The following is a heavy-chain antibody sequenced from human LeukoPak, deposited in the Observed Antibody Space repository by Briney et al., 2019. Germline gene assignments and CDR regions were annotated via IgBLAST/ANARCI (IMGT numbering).Heavy chain of an antibody. CDR2: IYYSGST. D-gene: IGHD3-9*01. CDR1: GGSISSYY. V-gene: IGHV4-59*01. CDR3: AREVYFDWLLFDY. Sequence: SETLSLTCTVSGGSISSYYWSWIRQPPGKGLEGIGYIYYSGSTNYNPSLKSRVTISVDTSKNQFSLKLSSVTAADTAVYYCAREVYFDWLLFDYWGQGTLVTVSS. J-gene: IGHJ4*02.